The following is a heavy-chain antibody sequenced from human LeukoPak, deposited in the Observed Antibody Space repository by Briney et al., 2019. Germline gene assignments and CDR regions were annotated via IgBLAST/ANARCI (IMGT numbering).Heavy chain of an antibody. CDR2: IGWDSVDI. CDR1: GGTFDDYA. V-gene: IGHV3-9*01. J-gene: IGHJ4*02. D-gene: IGHD3-9*01. CDR3: ATGNDILTSFYE. Sequence: GGSLRLSCVLSGGTFDDYAMHWVRRSPGRGLEWVSGIGWDSVDIVYTASVRGRFTISRDNAKNSSYLQMNNLRPEDTALYYCATGNDILTSFYEWGLGTLVTVSS.